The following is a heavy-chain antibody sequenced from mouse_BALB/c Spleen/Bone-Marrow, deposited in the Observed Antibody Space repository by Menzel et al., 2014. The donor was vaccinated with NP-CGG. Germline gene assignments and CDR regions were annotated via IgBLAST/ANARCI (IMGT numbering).Heavy chain of an antibody. CDR3: AYGSSVYYFGY. CDR1: GYSFTSYW. Sequence: VQPQQSGAELVRPGASVKLSCKASGYSFTSYWLNWVKQRPGQGLEWIGMIHPSDSETRLNQKFKDKATLTVDKSSSTAYMQLNSPTSADSAVYYCAYGSSVYYFGYWGQGTTLTVSS. CDR2: IHPSDSET. J-gene: IGHJ2*01. V-gene: IGHV1-74*01. D-gene: IGHD1-3*01.